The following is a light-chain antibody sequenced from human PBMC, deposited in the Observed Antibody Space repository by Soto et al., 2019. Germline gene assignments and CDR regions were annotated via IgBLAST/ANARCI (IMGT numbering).Light chain of an antibody. CDR1: QSVGSN. V-gene: IGKV3-15*01. J-gene: IGKJ1*01. CDR3: QQYNNWPWT. CDR2: GAS. Sequence: EIVMTQSPATLSVSPGERATLSCRASQSVGSNLAWYQQKPGQAPRFLIYGASTRATGIPARFSGSGSGTEFTLPISSLQSEDFAVYYCQQYNNWPWTFGQGTKVEIK.